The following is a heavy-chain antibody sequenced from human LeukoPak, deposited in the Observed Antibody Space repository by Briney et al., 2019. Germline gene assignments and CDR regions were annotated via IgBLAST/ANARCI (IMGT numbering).Heavy chain of an antibody. V-gene: IGHV4-34*01. CDR2: INHSGST. CDR1: GGSFSGYY. D-gene: IGHD3-10*01. J-gene: IGHJ4*02. Sequence: SETLSLTCAVYGGSFSGYYWSWIRQPPGKGLEWIGEINHSGSTNYNPSLKSRVTMSVDTSKNQFSLKLSSVTAADTAVYYCARGKGRRGPRNDYWGQGTLVTVSS. CDR3: ARGKGRRGPRNDY.